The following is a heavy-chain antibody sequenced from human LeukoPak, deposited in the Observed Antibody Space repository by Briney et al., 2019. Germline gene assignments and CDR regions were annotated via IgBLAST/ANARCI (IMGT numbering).Heavy chain of an antibody. CDR2: INHSGST. Sequence: SETLSLTCAVYGGSFSGYYWSWMRQPPGKGLEWIGEINHSGSTNYNPSLKSRVTISVDTSKNQFSLKLSSVTAADTAVYYCAGNNYYDSSRAIDPWGQGNLVTVSS. CDR1: GGSFSGYY. V-gene: IGHV4-34*01. D-gene: IGHD3-22*01. CDR3: AGNNYYDSSRAIDP. J-gene: IGHJ5*02.